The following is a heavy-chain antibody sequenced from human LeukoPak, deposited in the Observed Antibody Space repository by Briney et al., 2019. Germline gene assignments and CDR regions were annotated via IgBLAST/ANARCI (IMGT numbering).Heavy chain of an antibody. CDR2: IYHSGST. D-gene: IGHD2-2*01. CDR3: ARAGQGYCSSASCFLSLDY. J-gene: IGHJ4*02. Sequence: SETLSLTCAVSGGSGGSISSSNWWNWVRQPPGKGLEWIGEIYHSGSTNYNPSLKSRVTISVDKSKNQFSLKLNSVTAADTAVYYCARAGQGYCSSASCFLSLDYWGQGTLVTVSS. V-gene: IGHV4-4*02. CDR1: GGSGGSISSSNW.